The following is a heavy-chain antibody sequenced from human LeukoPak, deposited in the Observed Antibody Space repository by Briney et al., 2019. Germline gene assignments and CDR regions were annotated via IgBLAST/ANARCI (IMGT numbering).Heavy chain of an antibody. CDR3: ARVGSDYGGKFDY. J-gene: IGHJ4*02. Sequence: PSETLSLTCTVSGGSISSYYWSWIRQPPGKGLEWIGYIYYSGSTNYNLSLKSRVTISVDTPKNQFSLKLSSVTAADTAVYYCARVGSDYGGKFDYWGQGTLVTVSS. D-gene: IGHD4-23*01. V-gene: IGHV4-59*01. CDR2: IYYSGST. CDR1: GGSISSYY.